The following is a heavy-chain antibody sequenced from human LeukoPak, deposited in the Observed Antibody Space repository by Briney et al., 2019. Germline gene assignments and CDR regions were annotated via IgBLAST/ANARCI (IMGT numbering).Heavy chain of an antibody. D-gene: IGHD3-9*01. CDR2: ITGDGGST. V-gene: IGHV3-23*01. CDR1: GFTFSNYA. J-gene: IGHJ4*02. Sequence: GASLRHSCAASGFTFSNYAMRWVRQAPGKGLEWVSAITGDGGSTYYADSVKGRLTISRDNSKNTLYLQMNSLRAEDTALYYCAKWGDYDVLTGYYDSDYWGQGTLVTVSS. CDR3: AKWGDYDVLTGYYDSDY.